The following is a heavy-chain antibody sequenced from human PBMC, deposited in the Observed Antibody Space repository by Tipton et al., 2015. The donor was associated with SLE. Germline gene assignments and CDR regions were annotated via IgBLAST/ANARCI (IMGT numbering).Heavy chain of an antibody. CDR1: GYIFTSFG. CDR3: ARSIAVAGKADY. D-gene: IGHD6-19*01. V-gene: IGHV1-18*01. J-gene: IGHJ4*02. Sequence: QVQLVQSGAEVKKPGASVKVSCKASGYIFTSFGVTWVRQAPGQGLEWMGWISGYNGNINYAQNLQGRVTMTTDTSTSTAYMELRSLTSDDTATYYCARSIAVAGKADYWGQGTLVTVSS. CDR2: ISGYNGNI.